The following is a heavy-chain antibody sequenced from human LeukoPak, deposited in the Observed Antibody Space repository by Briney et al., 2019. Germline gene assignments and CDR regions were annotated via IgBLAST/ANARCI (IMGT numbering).Heavy chain of an antibody. V-gene: IGHV1-2*02. CDR2: INPNSGGT. J-gene: IGHJ5*02. CDR1: GYTFTGYY. Sequence: ASVKVSCKASGYTFTGYYMHWVRQAPGQGLEWMGWINPNSGGTNYAQKFQGRVTMTRDTSISTAYMELSRLGSDDTAVYYCARADIVVVPARYNWFDPWGQGTLVTVSS. D-gene: IGHD2-2*01. CDR3: ARADIVVVPARYNWFDP.